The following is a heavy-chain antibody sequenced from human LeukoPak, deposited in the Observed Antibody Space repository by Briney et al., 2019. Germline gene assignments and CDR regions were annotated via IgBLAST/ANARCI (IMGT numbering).Heavy chain of an antibody. Sequence: GGSLRPSCAASGFTFSSYSMNWVRQAPGKGLEWVSYISSSSSTIYYADSVKGRFTISRDNAKNSLYLQMNSLRAEDTAVYYCARAPAGDFDYWGQGTLVTVSS. D-gene: IGHD2-2*01. CDR2: ISSSSSTI. CDR3: ARAPAGDFDY. V-gene: IGHV3-48*01. CDR1: GFTFSSYS. J-gene: IGHJ4*02.